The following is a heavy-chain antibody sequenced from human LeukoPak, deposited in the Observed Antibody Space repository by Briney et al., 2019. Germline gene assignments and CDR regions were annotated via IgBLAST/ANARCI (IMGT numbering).Heavy chain of an antibody. CDR1: GFTFSSYA. CDR3: ANGGNSGAFDY. D-gene: IGHD4-23*01. CDR2: ISGSGGST. V-gene: IGHV3-23*01. Sequence: GGSLRLSCAASGFTFSSYAMSWVRQAPGKVLEWVSAISGSGGSTYYADSVKGRFTISRDNSKHTLYLQMNSLRAEDTAVYYCANGGNSGAFDYWGQGTLVTVSS. J-gene: IGHJ4*02.